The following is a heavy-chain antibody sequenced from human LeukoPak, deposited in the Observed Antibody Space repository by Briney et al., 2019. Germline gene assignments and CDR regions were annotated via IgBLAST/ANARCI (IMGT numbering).Heavy chain of an antibody. D-gene: IGHD1-1*01. V-gene: IGHV1-69*05. CDR3: ARVQLERPYYFDY. J-gene: IGHJ4*02. Sequence: SVKVSCKASGYTFTSYGISWVRQAPGQGLEWMGGIIPIFGTANYAQKFQGRVTITTDESTSTAYMELSSLRSEDTAVYYCARVQLERPYYFDYWGQGTLVTVSS. CDR1: GYTFTSYG. CDR2: IIPIFGTA.